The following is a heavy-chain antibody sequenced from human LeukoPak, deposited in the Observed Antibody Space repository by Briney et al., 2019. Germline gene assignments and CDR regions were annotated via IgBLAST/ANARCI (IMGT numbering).Heavy chain of an antibody. J-gene: IGHJ6*02. CDR3: ARTRLMDV. Sequence: AGGSLRLSCAASGFTFSYYWMNWVRQAPGKGLEWVANIKHDGSEKYYVDSVKGRFTISRDNARNSLYLQINSLRAEDTAVYYCARTRLMDVWGQGTTVTVSS. CDR2: IKHDGSEK. V-gene: IGHV3-7*05. CDR1: GFTFSYYW.